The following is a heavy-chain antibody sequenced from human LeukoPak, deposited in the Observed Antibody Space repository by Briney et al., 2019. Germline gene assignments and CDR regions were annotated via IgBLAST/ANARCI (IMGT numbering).Heavy chain of an antibody. Sequence: SETLSLTCAVYGGSFSGYYWSWIRQPPGKGLEWIGEINHSGSTNYNPSLKSRVTISVDTSKNQFSLKLSSVTAADTAVYYCARDVMGATSDWGQGTLVTVSS. CDR2: INHSGST. D-gene: IGHD1-26*01. J-gene: IGHJ4*02. V-gene: IGHV4-34*01. CDR3: ARDVMGATSD. CDR1: GGSFSGYY.